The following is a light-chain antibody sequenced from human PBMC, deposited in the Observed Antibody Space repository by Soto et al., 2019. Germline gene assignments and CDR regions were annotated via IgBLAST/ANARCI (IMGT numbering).Light chain of an antibody. J-gene: IGKJ1*01. Sequence: IVMTQSPLSLPVTPGEPASISRRSSQSLLHSNGCNYVDWYQQKPGQAPRLLIYGASTRATGIPDRFSGSGSETDFTLTISRLEPEDCAVYYCQRYGNSRTFGQGTKVDI. V-gene: IGKV3-20*01. CDR2: GAS. CDR1: QSLLHSNGCNY. CDR3: QRYGNSRT.